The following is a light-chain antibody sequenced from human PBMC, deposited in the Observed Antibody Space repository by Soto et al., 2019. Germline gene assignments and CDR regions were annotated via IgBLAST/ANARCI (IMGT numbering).Light chain of an antibody. CDR1: SGHSSYA. V-gene: IGLV4-69*01. CDR2: INSDGSH. Sequence: QSVLTQPPSASASLGASFRLTCTLNSGHSSYAIAWHQQQPEKGPQYLMKINSDGSHSKGGGIPDRFSGSSSGAERYLTISSLQSEDEADYYCQAWGTGMVFGGGTKLTVL. J-gene: IGLJ2*01. CDR3: QAWGTGMV.